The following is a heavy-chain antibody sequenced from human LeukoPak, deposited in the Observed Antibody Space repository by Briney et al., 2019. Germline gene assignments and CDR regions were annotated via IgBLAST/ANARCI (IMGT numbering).Heavy chain of an antibody. CDR3: AKGGATRYYYYYGMDV. Sequence: GGSLRLSCVGSGFTFSKYTMSWVRQVPGKGLEWVAVISYDGSNKYYADSVKGRFTISRDNSKNTLYLQMNSLRAEDTAVYYCAKGGATRYYYYYGMDVWGQGTTVTVSS. CDR2: ISYDGSNK. J-gene: IGHJ6*02. CDR1: GFTFSKYT. D-gene: IGHD1-26*01. V-gene: IGHV3-30*18.